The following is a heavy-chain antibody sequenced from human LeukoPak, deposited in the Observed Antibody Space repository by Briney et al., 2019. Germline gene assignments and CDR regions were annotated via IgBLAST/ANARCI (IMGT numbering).Heavy chain of an antibody. CDR1: GVSISSYY. D-gene: IGHD1-26*01. V-gene: IGHV4-59*01. CDR2: MYYSGNS. CDR3: ARVPHGHAAGSDFPDH. Sequence: SETLSLTCTVSGVSISSYYWSWLRQPPGKGLEWIGYMYYSGNSNYNASLKRRVTISADTFKKQVALKLNSVTDADTAVYYCARVPHGHAAGSDFPDHWGRGTLVIVSS. J-gene: IGHJ4*02.